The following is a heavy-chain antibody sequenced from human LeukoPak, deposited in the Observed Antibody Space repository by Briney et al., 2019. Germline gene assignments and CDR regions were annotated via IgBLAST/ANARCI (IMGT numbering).Heavy chain of an antibody. D-gene: IGHD5-12*01. V-gene: IGHV4-34*01. Sequence: MTSETLSLTCAVYGESFSGYFWNWIRQPPGKGLEWIGEINHSGSTSNHNPSLKSRVTMSVDTSKNQFSLKLSSVTAADTAVYYCARKSGYARGYWGQGTLVTVSS. CDR1: GESFSGYF. CDR3: ARKSGYARGY. CDR2: INHSGSTS. J-gene: IGHJ4*02.